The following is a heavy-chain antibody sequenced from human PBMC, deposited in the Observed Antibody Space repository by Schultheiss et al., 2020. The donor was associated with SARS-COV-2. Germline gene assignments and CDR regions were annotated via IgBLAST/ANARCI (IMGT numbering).Heavy chain of an antibody. Sequence: GESLKISCAASGFTVSTNYMSWVRQAPGKGLEWVSLIYSAGSTYYADSVKGRFTISRHNSKNTLYLQMNSLRAEDTAVYYCARSREDYYYYGMDVWGQGTTVTVSS. J-gene: IGHJ6*02. D-gene: IGHD1-26*01. CDR3: ARSREDYYYYGMDV. V-gene: IGHV3-53*01. CDR2: IYSAGST. CDR1: GFTVSTNY.